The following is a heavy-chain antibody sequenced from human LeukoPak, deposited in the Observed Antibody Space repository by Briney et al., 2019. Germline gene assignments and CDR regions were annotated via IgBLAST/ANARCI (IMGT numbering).Heavy chain of an antibody. V-gene: IGHV3-21*01. D-gene: IGHD6-13*01. CDR3: ARDSSSSWYYYYYMDV. CDR1: GFTFSSYG. Sequence: GGSLRLSCAASGFTFSSYGMNWVRQAPGKGLEWVSSISSSSSYIYYADSVKGRFTISRDNAKNSLYLQMNSLRAEDTAVYYCARDSSSSWYYYYYMDVWGKGTTVTVSS. CDR2: ISSSSSYI. J-gene: IGHJ6*03.